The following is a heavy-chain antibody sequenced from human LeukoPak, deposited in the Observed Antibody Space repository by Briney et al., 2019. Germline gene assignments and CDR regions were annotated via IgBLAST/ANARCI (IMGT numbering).Heavy chain of an antibody. CDR3: ARLLQGWSSGLDY. CDR2: IYHSGST. Sequence: SETLSLTCTVSGYSISSGYYWGWIRQPPGKGLEWIGSIYHSGSTYYNPSLKSRVTISVDTSKNQFSLKLSSVTTADTAVYYCARLLQGWSSGLDYWGQGTLVTVSS. CDR1: GYSISSGYY. J-gene: IGHJ4*02. D-gene: IGHD6-19*01. V-gene: IGHV4-38-2*02.